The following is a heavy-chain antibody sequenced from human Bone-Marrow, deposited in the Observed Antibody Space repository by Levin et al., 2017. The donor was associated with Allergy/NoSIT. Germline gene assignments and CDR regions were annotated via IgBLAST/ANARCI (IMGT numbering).Heavy chain of an antibody. CDR3: ARDRVTTHWLAHLYYYGMDV. CDR2: ISSSPNNI. V-gene: IGHV3-21*01. J-gene: IGHJ6*02. CDR1: GFTFSGYR. Sequence: LSLTCAASGFTFSGYRMNWVRQAPGKELEWVASISSSPNNIYYADSVKGRFTISRDNAKNSLYLQMNSLRAEDTAVYFCARDRVTTHWLAHLYYYGMDVWGQGTRVTVSS. D-gene: IGHD6-19*01.